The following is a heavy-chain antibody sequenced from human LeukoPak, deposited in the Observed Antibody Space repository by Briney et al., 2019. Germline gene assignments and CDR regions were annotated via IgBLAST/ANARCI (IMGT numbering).Heavy chain of an antibody. J-gene: IGHJ4*02. CDR2: MNPNTGNT. Sequence: ASVTVSRTPSGYTFSSYDINWVRQATGHGLEWIGWMNPNTGNTGYAQKFQGRVTMARDTSISTAYMELSSLTSDDTAVYYCARAEALKVWTEYQLPAGHFDYWGQGTLVTVSS. CDR1: GYTFSSYD. D-gene: IGHD2-2*01. V-gene: IGHV1-8*01. CDR3: ARAEALKVWTEYQLPAGHFDY.